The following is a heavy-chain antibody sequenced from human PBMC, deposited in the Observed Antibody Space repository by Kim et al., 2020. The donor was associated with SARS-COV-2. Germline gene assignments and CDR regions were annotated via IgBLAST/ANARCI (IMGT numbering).Heavy chain of an antibody. J-gene: IGHJ4*02. CDR1: GYTFTSYG. CDR2: ISAYNGNT. D-gene: IGHD3-22*01. V-gene: IGHV1-18*01. CDR3: ARADDNYDSSGYYYWGGSY. Sequence: ASVKVSCKASGYTFTSYGISWVRQAPGQGLEWMGWISAYNGNTNYAQKLQGRVTMTTDTSTSTAYMELRSLRSDDTAVYYCARADDNYDSSGYYYWGGSYWGQGTLVTVSS.